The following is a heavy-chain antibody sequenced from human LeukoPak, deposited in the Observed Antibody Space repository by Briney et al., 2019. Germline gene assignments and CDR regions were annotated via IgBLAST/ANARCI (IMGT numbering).Heavy chain of an antibody. J-gene: IGHJ5*02. D-gene: IGHD6-13*01. Sequence: PGESLQISCKGSGSSFTSYWIGWVRQLPGKGLEWMGIIYPGDSDTRYSPSFQGQVTISADKSISTAYLQWSSLKASDTAMYYCARQLGSSSWYWFDPWGQGTLVTVSS. CDR3: ARQLGSSSWYWFDP. CDR1: GSSFTSYW. CDR2: IYPGDSDT. V-gene: IGHV5-51*01.